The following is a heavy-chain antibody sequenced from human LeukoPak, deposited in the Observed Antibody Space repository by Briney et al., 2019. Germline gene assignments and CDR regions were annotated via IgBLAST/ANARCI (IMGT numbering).Heavy chain of an antibody. V-gene: IGHV3-21*01. Sequence: TGGSLRLSCGASGFTFSSYSMKWVRQAPGKGLEWVSSISSSSSYIYYADSVKGRFTISRDNAKNSLYLQMNSLRAEDTAVYYCARVSGFWSCYFGYEGSYYYCMDVWGQGTTVTVSS. CDR3: ARVSGFWSCYFGYEGSYYYCMDV. CDR1: GFTFSSYS. J-gene: IGHJ6*02. D-gene: IGHD3-3*01. CDR2: ISSSSSYI.